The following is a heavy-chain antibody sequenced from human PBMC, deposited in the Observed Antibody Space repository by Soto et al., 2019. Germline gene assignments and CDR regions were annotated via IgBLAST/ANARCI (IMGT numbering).Heavy chain of an antibody. Sequence: QITLKESGPTVVKPTQTLTLTCTFSGFSLSTGAVGVVWIRQPPGKALEWLAVIYWDDDKRYSPSLKNRLTTTKDTSKHHVVLRMTNVDPVDTATYYCAYSPYFGGKLDCWGQGTLLTVSS. V-gene: IGHV2-5*02. CDR1: GFSLSTGAVG. CDR2: IYWDDDK. J-gene: IGHJ4*02. D-gene: IGHD2-15*01. CDR3: AYSPYFGGKLDC.